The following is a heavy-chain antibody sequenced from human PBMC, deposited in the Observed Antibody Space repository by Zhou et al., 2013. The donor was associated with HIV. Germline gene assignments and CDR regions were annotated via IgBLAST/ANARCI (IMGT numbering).Heavy chain of an antibody. CDR2: IIPIFGTA. D-gene: IGHD3-9*01. J-gene: IGHJ6*03. Sequence: QVQLVQSGAEVKKPGSSVKVSCKASGGTFSSYAISWVRQAPGQGLEWMGGIIPIFGTANYAQKFQGRVTITTDESTSTAYMELSSLRSEDTAVYYCASPPPYYDILTGPLYYYMDVWGKGTTVTVSS. V-gene: IGHV1-69*05. CDR3: ASPPPYYDILTGPLYYYMDV. CDR1: GGTFSSYA.